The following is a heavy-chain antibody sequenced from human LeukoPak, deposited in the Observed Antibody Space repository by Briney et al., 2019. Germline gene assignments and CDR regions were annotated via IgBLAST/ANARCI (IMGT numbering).Heavy chain of an antibody. CDR3: ARGGYYGSGNDFRFDP. CDR2: IYHSGST. Sequence: PSGTLSLTCAVSGGSISSSNWWSWVRQPPGKGLEWIGEIYHSGSTNYKPSLKSRVTISVDTSKNQFSLKLSSVTAADTAVYYRARGGYYGSGNDFRFDPWGQGTLVTVSS. V-gene: IGHV4-4*02. CDR1: GGSISSSNW. D-gene: IGHD3-10*01. J-gene: IGHJ5*02.